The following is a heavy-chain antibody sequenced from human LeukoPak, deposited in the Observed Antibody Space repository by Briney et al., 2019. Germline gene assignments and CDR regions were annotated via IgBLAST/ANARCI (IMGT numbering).Heavy chain of an antibody. CDR1: GFTFSSYA. Sequence: SGGSLRLSCAASGFTFSSYAMHWVRQAPGKGLEWVAVISYDGSNKYYADSVKGRFTISRDNSKNTLYLQMNSLRAEDTAVYYCARDSSEQLVPYYYYYGMDVWGQGTTVTVSS. V-gene: IGHV3-30-3*01. CDR3: ARDSSEQLVPYYYYYGMDV. CDR2: ISYDGSNK. D-gene: IGHD6-6*01. J-gene: IGHJ6*02.